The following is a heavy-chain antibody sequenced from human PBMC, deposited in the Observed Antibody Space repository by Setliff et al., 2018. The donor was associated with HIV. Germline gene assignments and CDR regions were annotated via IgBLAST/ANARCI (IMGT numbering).Heavy chain of an antibody. CDR1: GFTFSTYA. CDR3: ASEAGASSGWFGY. V-gene: IGHV3-23*01. Sequence: GGSLRLSCAASGFTFSTYAMTWVRQAPGKGLEWVSSISSSGGTTYFADTVKGRFTISRDNSKNTLYLQMDSLRVEDTALYYCASEAGASSGWFGYWGQGTLVTVSS. CDR2: ISSSGGTT. D-gene: IGHD6-19*01. J-gene: IGHJ5*01.